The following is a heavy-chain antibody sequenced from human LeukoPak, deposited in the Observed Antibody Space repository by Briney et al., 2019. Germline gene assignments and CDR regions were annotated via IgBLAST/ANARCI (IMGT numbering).Heavy chain of an antibody. CDR2: ISYDGSNK. J-gene: IGHJ4*02. Sequence: GGSLRLSCAASGFTFSSYAMHWVRQAPGKGLEWVAVISYDGSNKYYADSVKGRFTISRDNSKNTLYLQMNSLRAEDTAVYYCAKDLEGSNSAADYWGQGTLVTVSS. V-gene: IGHV3-30*04. CDR3: AKDLEGSNSAADY. D-gene: IGHD1-26*01. CDR1: GFTFSSYA.